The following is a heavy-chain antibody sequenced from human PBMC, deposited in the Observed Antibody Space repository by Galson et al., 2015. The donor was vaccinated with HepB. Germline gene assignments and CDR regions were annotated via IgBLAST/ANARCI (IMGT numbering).Heavy chain of an antibody. D-gene: IGHD1-26*01. Sequence: SLRLSCAVSGSTVDYNYISWVRQAPGKGLEWVSITYASGSSYYTDSVKGRFTISRDNYQNTLYLQMNRLRVGDTAVYYCARDYLGGSYSRPDAFDIWGQGTMVTVSS. CDR1: GSTVDYNY. CDR3: ARDYLGGSYSRPDAFDI. V-gene: IGHV3-53*01. J-gene: IGHJ3*02. CDR2: TYASGSS.